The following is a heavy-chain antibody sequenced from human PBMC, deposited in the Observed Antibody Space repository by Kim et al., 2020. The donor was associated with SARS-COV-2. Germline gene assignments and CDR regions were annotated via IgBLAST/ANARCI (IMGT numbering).Heavy chain of an antibody. D-gene: IGHD6-13*01. CDR1: GYTFTSYY. J-gene: IGHJ6*02. CDR2: INPSGGST. Sequence: ASVKVSCKASGYTFTSYYMHWVRQAPGQGLEWMGIINPSGGSTSYAQKFQGRVTMTRDTSTSTVYMELSSLRSEDTAVYYCARDLPATQQQLVTYGMDVWGQGTTVTVSS. CDR3: ARDLPATQQQLVTYGMDV. V-gene: IGHV1-46*01.